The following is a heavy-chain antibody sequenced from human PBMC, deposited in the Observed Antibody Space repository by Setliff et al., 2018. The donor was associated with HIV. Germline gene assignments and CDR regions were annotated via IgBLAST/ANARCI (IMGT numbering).Heavy chain of an antibody. CDR1: GDSVSGYY. CDR3: ARSRSSYYDILTGYHYYFDY. J-gene: IGHJ4*02. D-gene: IGHD3-9*01. Sequence: SETLSLTCAVSGDSVSGYYWSWIRQPAGRGLEWIGRVHNSAGSNYNPSLKSRVTMSVDTSKNQFSLKLSSVTAADTAVYYCARSRSSYYDILTGYHYYFDYWGQGTLVTVSS. V-gene: IGHV4-59*10. CDR2: VHNSAGS.